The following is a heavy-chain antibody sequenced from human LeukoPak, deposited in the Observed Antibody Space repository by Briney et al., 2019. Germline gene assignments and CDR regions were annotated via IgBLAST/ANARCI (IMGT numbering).Heavy chain of an antibody. CDR2: INPDGRDT. Sequence: GGSLRLSCVVSGFTFNRCWMNWVCQAPGKGLEWVAHINPDGRDTYYVDSVKGRFTISRDNAQNSMYLQMNSLRVEDTAVYYCTSWGDTTAEYFQRWGQGTLVTVSS. CDR1: GFTFNRCW. D-gene: IGHD2-21*02. V-gene: IGHV3-7*01. CDR3: TSWGDTTAEYFQR. J-gene: IGHJ1*01.